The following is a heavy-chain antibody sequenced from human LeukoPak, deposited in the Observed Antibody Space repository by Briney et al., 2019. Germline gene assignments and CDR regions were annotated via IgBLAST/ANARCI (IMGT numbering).Heavy chain of an antibody. D-gene: IGHD6-19*01. CDR2: IYHSGST. Sequence: NPSETLSLTCAVSGGSIGSGNWWSWVRQPPGKGLEWIGEIYHSGSTNYNSSLKSRVTISVDKSKNQFSLKLSSVTAADTAMYHCARGGTTVAGTFWFDPWGQGTLVTVSS. CDR1: GGSIGSGNW. V-gene: IGHV4-4*02. CDR3: ARGGTTVAGTFWFDP. J-gene: IGHJ5*02.